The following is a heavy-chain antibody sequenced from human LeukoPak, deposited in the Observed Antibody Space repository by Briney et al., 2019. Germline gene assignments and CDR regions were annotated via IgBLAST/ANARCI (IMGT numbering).Heavy chain of an antibody. Sequence: GGSLRLSCAASGFALSSCEMNWVRQAPGKGLEWVSYISSSGSTIYYADSVKGRFTISRDNAKNSLYLQMNSLRAEDTAVYYCARDPVRYFDWLHGDYGMDVWGKGTTVTVSS. CDR3: ARDPVRYFDWLHGDYGMDV. CDR1: GFALSSCE. J-gene: IGHJ6*04. CDR2: ISSSGSTI. V-gene: IGHV3-48*03. D-gene: IGHD3-9*01.